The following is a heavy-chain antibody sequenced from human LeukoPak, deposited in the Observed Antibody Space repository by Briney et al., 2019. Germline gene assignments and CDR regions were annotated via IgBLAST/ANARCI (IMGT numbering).Heavy chain of an antibody. D-gene: IGHD3/OR15-3a*01. CDR3: ARDRTGPNDY. Sequence: GGSLRLSCAASGFTFTNYAMNWVRQAPGKGLEWVAVIWYDGSNKYYADSVKGRFTISRDNSKNTLYLQMNSLRAEDTAVYYCARDRTGPNDYWGQGTLVTVSS. J-gene: IGHJ4*02. CDR2: IWYDGSNK. CDR1: GFTFTNYA. V-gene: IGHV3-33*08.